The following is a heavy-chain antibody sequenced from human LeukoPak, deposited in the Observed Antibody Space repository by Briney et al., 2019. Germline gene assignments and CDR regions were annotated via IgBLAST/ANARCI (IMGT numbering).Heavy chain of an antibody. CDR2: ISYDGSNK. D-gene: IGHD2-2*01. CDR1: GFTFSSYG. Sequence: GRSLRLSCAASGFTFSSYGMHWFRQSPGKGLEWVAVISYDGSNKYYADSVKGRFTISRDNSKNTLYLQMNSLRAEDTAVYYCAKETLYCSSTSCYSYFDYWGQGTLVTVSS. V-gene: IGHV3-30*18. J-gene: IGHJ4*02. CDR3: AKETLYCSSTSCYSYFDY.